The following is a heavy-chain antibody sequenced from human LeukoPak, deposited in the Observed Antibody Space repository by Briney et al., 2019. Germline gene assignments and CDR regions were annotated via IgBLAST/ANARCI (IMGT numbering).Heavy chain of an antibody. D-gene: IGHD3-9*01. CDR1: GYTFTSYG. J-gene: IGHJ4*02. Sequence: ASVKVSCKASGYTFTSYGISWVRQAPGQGLEWMGWISAYNGNTNYAQKLQGRVTMTTDTSTSTAHMELRSPRSDDTAVYYCARDQKSRWLRYFDWLSPDYFDYWGQGTLVTVSS. CDR2: ISAYNGNT. CDR3: ARDQKSRWLRYFDWLSPDYFDY. V-gene: IGHV1-18*01.